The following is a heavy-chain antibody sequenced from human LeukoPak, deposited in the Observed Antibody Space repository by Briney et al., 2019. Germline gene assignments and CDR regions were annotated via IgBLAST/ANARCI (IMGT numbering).Heavy chain of an antibody. D-gene: IGHD3-10*01. J-gene: IGHJ4*02. CDR3: ARDRDTMVRGVNLFDY. CDR2: INPNSGGT. V-gene: IGHV1-2*02. CDR1: GYTFTGYY. Sequence: AASVKVSCKASGYTFTGYYMHWVRQAPGQGLEWMGWINPNSGGTNYAQKFQGRVTMTRDTSISTAYMELSRLRSDDTAVYYCARDRDTMVRGVNLFDYWGQGTLVTVSS.